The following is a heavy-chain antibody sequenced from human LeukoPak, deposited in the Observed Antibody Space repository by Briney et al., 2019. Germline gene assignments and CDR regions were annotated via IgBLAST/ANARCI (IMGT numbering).Heavy chain of an antibody. D-gene: IGHD3-22*01. V-gene: IGHV1-18*01. CDR3: AREGVTMIVVAETGPDY. CDR2: ISAYNGNT. J-gene: IGHJ4*02. Sequence: ASVKVSCKASGYIFTDYGISWVRQAPGQGLEWMGWISAYNGNTNYAQKLQGRVTMTTDTSTSTAYMELRSLRSDDTAVYYCAREGVTMIVVAETGPDYWGQGTLVTVSS. CDR1: GYIFTDYG.